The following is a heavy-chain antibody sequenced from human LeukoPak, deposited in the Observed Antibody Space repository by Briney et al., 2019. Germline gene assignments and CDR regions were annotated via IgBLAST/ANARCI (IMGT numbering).Heavy chain of an antibody. CDR3: ARHPLIATAGNGAFDI. CDR2: LYYRGTT. CDR1: GGSISSSSYN. J-gene: IGHJ3*02. Sequence: PSKTLSLTCTVSGGSISSSSYNWAWIRQPPGKGLEWIGSLYYRGTTYYNPSLKSRVTISVDTSKNQFSLKLSSVTAADSAVYYCARHPLIATAGNGAFDIWGQGTVVTVSS. V-gene: IGHV4-39*01. D-gene: IGHD6-13*01.